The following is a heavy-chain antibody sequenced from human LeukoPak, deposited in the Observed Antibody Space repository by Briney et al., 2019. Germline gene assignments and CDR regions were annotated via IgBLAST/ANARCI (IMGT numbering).Heavy chain of an antibody. V-gene: IGHV4-39*07. D-gene: IGHD3-22*01. J-gene: IGHJ3*02. CDR3: ARRSSAYDSSGLGSFDI. Sequence: PSETLSLTCTVSGGSISSSSYYWGWIRQPPGKGLEWIGSIYYSGSTYYNPSLKSRVTISVDTSKNQFSLKLSSVTAADTAVYYCARRSSAYDSSGLGSFDIWGQGTMVTVSS. CDR1: GGSISSSSYY. CDR2: IYYSGST.